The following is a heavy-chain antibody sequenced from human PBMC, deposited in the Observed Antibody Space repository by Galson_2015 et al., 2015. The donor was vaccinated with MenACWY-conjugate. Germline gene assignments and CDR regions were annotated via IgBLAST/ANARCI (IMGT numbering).Heavy chain of an antibody. J-gene: IGHJ4*02. CDR2: ISDSGRFT. V-gene: IGHV3-23*01. CDR3: AKDLVKNYEMLTGYYSD. D-gene: IGHD3-9*01. Sequence: SLSLCCAASGFTFSSYAMTWVRQAPGKGLEWVSTISDSGRFTYYADSVKGRFTISRDNSKHALFLQVNNVRADDTASYYCAKDLVKNYEMLTGYYSDWGQGTLVTVSS. CDR1: GFTFSSYA.